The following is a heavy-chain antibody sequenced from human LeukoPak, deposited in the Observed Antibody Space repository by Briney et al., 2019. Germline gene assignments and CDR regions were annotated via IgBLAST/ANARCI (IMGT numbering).Heavy chain of an antibody. Sequence: PGGSLRLSCAASGFTFSSYSMNWVRQAPGKGLEWVSSISSSSYIYYADSVKGRFTISRDNAKNSLYLQMNSLRAEDTAVYYCARVSVAARLGIDPWGQGTLVTVSS. CDR1: GFTFSSYS. CDR3: ARVSVAARLGIDP. V-gene: IGHV3-21*01. CDR2: ISSSSYI. J-gene: IGHJ5*02. D-gene: IGHD6-6*01.